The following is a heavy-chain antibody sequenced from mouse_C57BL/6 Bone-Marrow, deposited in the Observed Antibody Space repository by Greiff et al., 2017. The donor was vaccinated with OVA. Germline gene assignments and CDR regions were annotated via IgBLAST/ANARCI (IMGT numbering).Heavy chain of an antibody. J-gene: IGHJ4*01. CDR3: TRGYSNYYAMDY. Sequence: QVQLQQSGAELVRPGASVTLSCKASGYTFTDYEMHWVKQIPVHGLEWIGAIDPETGGTAYNQKFKGKAILTADKSSSTAYMELRSLTSKDSAVDYCTRGYSNYYAMDYWGQGTSVTVSS. D-gene: IGHD2-5*01. CDR1: GYTFTDYE. CDR2: IDPETGGT. V-gene: IGHV1-15*01.